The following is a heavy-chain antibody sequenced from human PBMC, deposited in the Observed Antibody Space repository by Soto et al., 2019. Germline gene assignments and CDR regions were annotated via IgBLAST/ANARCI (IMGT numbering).Heavy chain of an antibody. J-gene: IGHJ5*02. CDR3: ARERSGGARFDP. CDR1: GYTFTSYD. V-gene: IGHV1-8*01. CDR2: MNPNTGNT. Sequence: QVPLVQSGAEVKKPGASVKVSCKASGYTFTSYDINWVRQATGQGLEWMGWMNPNTGNTGYAQKFQGRVTMTRNTSINTAYMALSSLRSEDTAVYYCARERSGGARFDPWGQGTLVTVSS. D-gene: IGHD3-16*01.